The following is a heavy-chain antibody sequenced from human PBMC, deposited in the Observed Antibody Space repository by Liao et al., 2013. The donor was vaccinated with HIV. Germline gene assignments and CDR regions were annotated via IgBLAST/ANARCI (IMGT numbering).Heavy chain of an antibody. D-gene: IGHD3-22*01. J-gene: IGHJ4*02. V-gene: IGHV4-30-4*08. CDR1: GGSISSGDYY. CDR3: ARFYDSRGSFDY. CDR2: VYYSGIT. Sequence: QVQLQESGPGLVKPSQTLSLTCTVSGGSISSGDYYWTWIRQPPGKGLEWIGYVYYSGITYYNASLKTRVTISVDTSRKQFSLKLSSVTAADTAVYYCARFYDSRGSFDYWGQGTLVTVSS.